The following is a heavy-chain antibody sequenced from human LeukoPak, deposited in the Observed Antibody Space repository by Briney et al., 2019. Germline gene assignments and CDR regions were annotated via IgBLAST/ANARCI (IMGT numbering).Heavy chain of an antibody. V-gene: IGHV4-61*01. Sequence: SQTLSLTCTVSGGSISSGSYYWSWIRQPPGKGLEWIGYIYYSGSTNYNPSLKSRVTISVDTSKNQFSLKLSSVTAADTAVYYCARGPDYDFWSGTQGKYYMDVWGKGTTVTVSS. CDR2: IYYSGST. D-gene: IGHD3-3*01. J-gene: IGHJ6*03. CDR3: ARGPDYDFWSGTQGKYYMDV. CDR1: GGSISSGSYY.